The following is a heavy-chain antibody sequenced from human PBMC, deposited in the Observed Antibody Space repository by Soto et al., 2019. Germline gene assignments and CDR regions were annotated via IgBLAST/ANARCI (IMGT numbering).Heavy chain of an antibody. CDR1: GFSLTTYGVG. CDR2: IYWDDDK. CDR3: AHRLTLNSDWNYGRFDY. J-gene: IGHJ4*02. D-gene: IGHD1-7*01. Sequence: QITLKESGPTVVKPTQTLTLTCTFSGFSLTTYGVGVGWVRQPPEKALEWLALIYWDDDKRYSPSLKTRLTIPKDTSKNHVVLTMTNMDPVDTATYYCAHRLTLNSDWNYGRFDYWGQGTLVTVSS. V-gene: IGHV2-5*02.